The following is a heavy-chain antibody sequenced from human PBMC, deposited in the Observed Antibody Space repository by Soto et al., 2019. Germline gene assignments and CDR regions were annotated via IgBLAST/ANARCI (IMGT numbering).Heavy chain of an antibody. V-gene: IGHV1-46*03. J-gene: IGHJ3*02. CDR3: AREVDIVATICAFDI. Sequence: ASVKVSFKASGYTFTSYYMHWVRQAPGQGLEWMGIINPSGGSTSYAQKFQGRVTMTRDTSTSTVYMELSSLRSEDTAVYYCAREVDIVATICAFDIWGQGTMVTVSS. CDR2: INPSGGST. CDR1: GYTFTSYY. D-gene: IGHD5-12*01.